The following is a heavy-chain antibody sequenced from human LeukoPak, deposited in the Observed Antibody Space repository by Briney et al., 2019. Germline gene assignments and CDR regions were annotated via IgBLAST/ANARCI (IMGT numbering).Heavy chain of an antibody. D-gene: IGHD3-3*01. Sequence: SETLSLTRTVSGGSISSYYWSWIRQPPGKGLEWIGYIYYSGSTNYNPSLKSRVTISVDTSKNQFSLKLSSVTATDTAVYYCASAGRNYDFWSGPRFGAFDIGSQGTMVTVSS. J-gene: IGHJ3*02. CDR1: GGSISSYY. CDR3: ASAGRNYDFWSGPRFGAFDI. CDR2: IYYSGST. V-gene: IGHV4-59*01.